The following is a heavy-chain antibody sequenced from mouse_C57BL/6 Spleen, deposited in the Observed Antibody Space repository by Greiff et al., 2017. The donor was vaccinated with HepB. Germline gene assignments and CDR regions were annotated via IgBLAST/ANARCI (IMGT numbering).Heavy chain of an antibody. D-gene: IGHD1-1*01. V-gene: IGHV1-82*01. CDR1: GYAFSSSW. Sequence: VQLQQSGPELVKPGASVKISCKASGYAFSSSWMNWVKQRPGKGLEWIGRIYPGDGDTNYNGKFKGKATLTADKSSSTAYMQLSSLTSEDSAVYLCARSYGSSYGWYFDVWGTGTTVTVSS. J-gene: IGHJ1*03. CDR2: IYPGDGDT. CDR3: ARSYGSSYGWYFDV.